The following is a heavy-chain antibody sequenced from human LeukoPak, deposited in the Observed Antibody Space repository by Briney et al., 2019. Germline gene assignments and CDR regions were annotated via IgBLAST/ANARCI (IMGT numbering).Heavy chain of an antibody. D-gene: IGHD4-11*01. CDR3: ARGTGSSNFRQYFDV. J-gene: IGHJ4*02. CDR1: GFNFSSYS. V-gene: IGHV3-21*06. CDR2: FSKNYYYI. Sequence: GGFLRVSCAASGFNFSSYSMNWIRQALGKGLEWVSSFSKNYYYIYDTDSVKGRFTIFRDNAKSSLDLQMDDLRGDDTAVYYCARGTGSSNFRQYFDVWGPGALVTVTS.